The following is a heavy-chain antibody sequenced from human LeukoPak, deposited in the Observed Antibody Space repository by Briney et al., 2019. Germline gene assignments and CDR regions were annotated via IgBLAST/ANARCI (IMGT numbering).Heavy chain of an antibody. V-gene: IGHV3-74*01. CDR2: ICPDGPVT. CDR1: GFPFRIYC. J-gene: IGHJ4*02. Sequence: GGSLRLSCAASGFPFRIYCMHWVRQAPGKGPMWVSRICPDGPVTNYADSEKARFSISRDNARNTVYLQMNSLRAEDTAIYYCVREFRSADYWGQGTLVTVSS. D-gene: IGHD2-21*01. CDR3: VREFRSADY.